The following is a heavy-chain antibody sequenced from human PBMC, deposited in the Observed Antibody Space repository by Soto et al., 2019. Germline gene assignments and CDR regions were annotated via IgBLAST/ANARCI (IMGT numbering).Heavy chain of an antibody. Sequence: LRLSCAASGFTFSDYYMSWVRQAPGRGLEWISYSSNSGTFARYATSVKGRFSISRDNANNSLYLEMNSLRVEDTAVYYCARSGDNFNVLDYWGQGTPVTVSS. CDR3: ARSGDNFNVLDY. D-gene: IGHD1-1*01. CDR2: SSNSGTFA. CDR1: GFTFSDYY. J-gene: IGHJ4*02. V-gene: IGHV3-11*06.